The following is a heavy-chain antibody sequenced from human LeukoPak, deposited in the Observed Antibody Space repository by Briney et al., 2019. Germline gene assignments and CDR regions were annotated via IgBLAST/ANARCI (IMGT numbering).Heavy chain of an antibody. Sequence: PSETLSLTCAIYGGSFSSYYWSWIRQPPGKGLEWIGEINHSGSTNYNTSLKSRVTISVDTSKNQFSLKLSSVTAADTAVYYCAREEAWSSSSLGGFDPWGQGTLVTVSS. CDR1: GGSFSSYY. CDR2: INHSGST. D-gene: IGHD6-6*01. CDR3: AREEAWSSSSLGGFDP. V-gene: IGHV4-34*01. J-gene: IGHJ5*02.